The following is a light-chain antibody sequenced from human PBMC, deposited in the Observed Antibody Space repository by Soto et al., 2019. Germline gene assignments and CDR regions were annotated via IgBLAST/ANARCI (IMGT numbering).Light chain of an antibody. Sequence: QSALTQPASVSGSPGQSITISCTGTSSDVGGYNYVSWYQQHPGKAPKLMIYDVSNRPSGVSNRFSGSKSGNTASLTISGLQAEDEADYYCSSHTSSSTYVLVPGTKVTVL. CDR1: SSDVGGYNY. CDR3: SSHTSSSTYV. CDR2: DVS. V-gene: IGLV2-14*01. J-gene: IGLJ1*01.